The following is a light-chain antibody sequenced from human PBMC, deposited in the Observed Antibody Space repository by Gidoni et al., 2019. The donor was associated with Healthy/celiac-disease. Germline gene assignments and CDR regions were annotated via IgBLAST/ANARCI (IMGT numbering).Light chain of an antibody. Sequence: EIVLTQSPGTLSLSPGERATLSCRSSQSVSSSYLAWYQQNPGQAPRLLIYGASSRATGIPDRFSGSVFGTDFTLTIIRLEPEDFAVYYCQQYGSSPPWTFGQGTKVEIK. CDR2: GAS. V-gene: IGKV3-20*01. J-gene: IGKJ1*01. CDR1: QSVSSSY. CDR3: QQYGSSPPWT.